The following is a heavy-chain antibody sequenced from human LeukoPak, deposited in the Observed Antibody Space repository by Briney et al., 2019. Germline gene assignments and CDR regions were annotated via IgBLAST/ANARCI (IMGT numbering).Heavy chain of an antibody. D-gene: IGHD6-6*01. CDR2: ISGTGGST. J-gene: IGHJ4*02. Sequence: SGGSLRLSCAASGFTFSNYAMSWVRQAPGKGLEWVSAISGTGGSTYYAGSVKGRFAISRDNSENTLYLQMNSLRAEDTAVYYCAREDPGIAARFDYWGQGTLVAVSS. CDR1: GFTFSNYA. V-gene: IGHV3-23*01. CDR3: AREDPGIAARFDY.